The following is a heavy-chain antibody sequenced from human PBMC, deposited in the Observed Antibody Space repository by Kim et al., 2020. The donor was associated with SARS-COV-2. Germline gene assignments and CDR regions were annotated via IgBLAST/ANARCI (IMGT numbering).Heavy chain of an antibody. J-gene: IGHJ4*02. V-gene: IGHV3-7*03. D-gene: IGHD5-12*01. CDR2: IKQDGSEK. CDR3: ASLNPVIPSEMATIVRDY. CDR1: GFTFSSYW. Sequence: GGSLRLSCAASGFTFSSYWMSWVRQAPGKGLEWVANIKQDGSEKYYVDSVKGRFTISRDNAKNSLYLQMNSLRAEDTAVYYCASLNPVIPSEMATIVRDYWGQGTLVTVSS.